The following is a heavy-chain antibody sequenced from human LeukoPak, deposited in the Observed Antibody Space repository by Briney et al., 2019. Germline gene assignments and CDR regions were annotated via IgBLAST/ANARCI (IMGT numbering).Heavy chain of an antibody. Sequence: GGSLRLSCAASGLTVSSNFMSWVRQAPGKGLEWVSVIYSGGSAYYADSVKGRFTISRDNSKNTVYLQMNSLRAEDTAVYYCAKRPSIIVGVSNWFDPWGQGTLVTVSS. V-gene: IGHV3-66*01. CDR1: GLTVSSNF. J-gene: IGHJ5*02. CDR2: IYSGGSA. CDR3: AKRPSIIVGVSNWFDP. D-gene: IGHD1-26*01.